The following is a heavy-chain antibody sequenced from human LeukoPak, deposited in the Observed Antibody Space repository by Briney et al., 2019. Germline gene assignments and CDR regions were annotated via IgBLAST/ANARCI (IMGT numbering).Heavy chain of an antibody. CDR3: ARDGSSSWYRNWFDP. J-gene: IGHJ5*02. D-gene: IGHD6-13*01. Sequence: ASVKVSCKASGYTFTSYGISWVRQAPGQGLEWMGWISAYNGNTNYAQKLQGRVTMTTDTSTSTAYMELRSLRSDDTAVYYCARDGSSSWYRNWFDPWGQGTLVTVSS. V-gene: IGHV1-18*01. CDR1: GYTFTSYG. CDR2: ISAYNGNT.